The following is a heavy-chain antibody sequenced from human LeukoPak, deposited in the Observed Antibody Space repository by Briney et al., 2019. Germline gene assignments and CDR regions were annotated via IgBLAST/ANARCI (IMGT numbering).Heavy chain of an antibody. V-gene: IGHV1-2*06. D-gene: IGHD6-25*01. CDR2: INPNSGGT. Sequence: ASVKASCKASGYTFTGYYMHWVRQAPGQGLEWMGRINPNSGGTNYAQKFQGRVTMTRDTSISTAYMELSRLRSDDTAVYYCARVLGIAASTFDYWGQGTLVTVSS. CDR3: ARVLGIAASTFDY. J-gene: IGHJ4*02. CDR1: GYTFTGYY.